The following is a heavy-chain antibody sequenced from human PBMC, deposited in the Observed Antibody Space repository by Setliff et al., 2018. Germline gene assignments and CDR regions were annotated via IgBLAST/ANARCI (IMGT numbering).Heavy chain of an antibody. CDR1: GGSISDYY. Sequence: SETLSLTCGGYGGSISDYYWSWIRQPPGKGLEWIGEINHSGSTNYNPSLKSRVTISVDTSKNQFSLKLSSVTAADTAVYYCARETTYSSSWYGWFDPWGQGTLVTVSS. CDR2: INHSGST. CDR3: ARETTYSSSWYGWFDP. J-gene: IGHJ5*02. D-gene: IGHD6-13*01. V-gene: IGHV4-34*01.